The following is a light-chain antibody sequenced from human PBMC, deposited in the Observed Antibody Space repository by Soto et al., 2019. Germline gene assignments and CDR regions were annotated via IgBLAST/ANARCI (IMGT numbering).Light chain of an antibody. Sequence: DIQMTQSPSSLSASVGDRVTITCRASQGINNYLAWYQQKPWKVPKLLIYAASTLQSGVPSRFSGSGSGKDFTLTISNLQPEDVAAYYCQRYNSAPSTFGHGTKVEIK. CDR3: QRYNSAPST. CDR2: AAS. CDR1: QGINNY. V-gene: IGKV1-27*01. J-gene: IGKJ1*01.